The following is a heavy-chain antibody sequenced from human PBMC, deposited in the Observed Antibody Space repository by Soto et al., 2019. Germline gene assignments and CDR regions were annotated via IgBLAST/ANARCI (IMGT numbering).Heavy chain of an antibody. CDR1: GFTFSSYG. D-gene: IGHD3-16*02. CDR3: AKGNQGITFGGVIVY. CDR2: ISYDGSNK. J-gene: IGHJ4*02. V-gene: IGHV3-30*18. Sequence: SLRLSSAASGFTFSSYGMHWVRQAPGKGLEWVAVISYDGSNKYYADSVKGRFTISRDNSKNTLYLQMNSLRAEDTAVYYCAKGNQGITFGGVIVYWGQGPLVTVSS.